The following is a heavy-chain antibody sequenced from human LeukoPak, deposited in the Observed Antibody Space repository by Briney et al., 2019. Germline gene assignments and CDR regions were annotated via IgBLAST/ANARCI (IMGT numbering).Heavy chain of an antibody. CDR2: IIPIFGTA. D-gene: IGHD3-10*01. J-gene: IGHJ4*02. V-gene: IGHV1-69*13. CDR1: GGTFSSYA. Sequence: SVKVSCKASGGTFSSYAISWVRQAPGQGLEWMGGIIPIFGTANYAQKFQGRVTITADESTSTAYMELSSLRSEDTAVYYCARENGSGSYSGYWGQGTLVTVSS. CDR3: ARENGSGSYSGY.